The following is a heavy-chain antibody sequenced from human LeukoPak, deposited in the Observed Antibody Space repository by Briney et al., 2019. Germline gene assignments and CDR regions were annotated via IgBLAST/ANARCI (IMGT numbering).Heavy chain of an antibody. V-gene: IGHV4-34*01. CDR3: ARVLAGHNWFDP. CDR1: GGSFSGYY. J-gene: IGHJ5*02. Sequence: SETLSLTCAVYGGSFSGYYWSWIRQPPGKGLEWIGEINHSGSTNYNPSLKSRVTISVDTSKNQFSLKLSSVTAADTAVYYCARVLAGHNWFDPWGQGTLVTVSS. CDR2: INHSGST. D-gene: IGHD3-3*01.